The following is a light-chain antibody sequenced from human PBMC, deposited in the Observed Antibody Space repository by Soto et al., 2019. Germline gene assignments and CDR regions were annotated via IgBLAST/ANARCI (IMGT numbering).Light chain of an antibody. Sequence: EIVLTQSPDTLSLSPGERATLSCRASQSVRSYLAWFRQKPGQAPRLLIYDASNRATGVPARISGSGSGTDFTLTITSLEPEDFAVYFCQQRSNWPITFGQGTRLEIK. CDR1: QSVRSY. CDR2: DAS. V-gene: IGKV3-11*01. J-gene: IGKJ5*01. CDR3: QQRSNWPIT.